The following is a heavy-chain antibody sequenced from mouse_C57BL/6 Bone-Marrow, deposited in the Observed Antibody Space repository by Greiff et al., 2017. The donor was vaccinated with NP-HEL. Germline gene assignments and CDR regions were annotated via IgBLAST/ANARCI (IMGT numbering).Heavy chain of an antibody. CDR3: ARGRDYDDYYAMDY. CDR1: GIDFSRYW. J-gene: IGHJ4*01. CDR2: INPDSSTI. D-gene: IGHD2-4*01. Sequence: EVQLQQSGGGLVQPGGSLKLSCAASGIDFSRYWMSWVRRAPGKGLEWIGEINPDSSTINYAPSLKDKFIISRDNAKNTLYLQMSKVRSEDTALYYCARGRDYDDYYAMDYWGQGTSVTVSS. V-gene: IGHV4-1*01.